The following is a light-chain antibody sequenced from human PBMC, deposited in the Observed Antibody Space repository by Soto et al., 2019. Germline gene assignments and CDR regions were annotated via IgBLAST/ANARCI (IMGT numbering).Light chain of an antibody. V-gene: IGKV1-9*01. CDR2: AAS. CDR3: QQLNSYPRIT. J-gene: IGKJ5*01. CDR1: QGISSY. Sequence: DIQLTQSPSFLSASVGDRVTITCRASQGISSYLAWYQQKPGKAPKLLIYAASTLQSGVPSRFSGSGSGTEFPLTIRHLQPEDFATFFCQQLNSYPRITFGQGTRLEIK.